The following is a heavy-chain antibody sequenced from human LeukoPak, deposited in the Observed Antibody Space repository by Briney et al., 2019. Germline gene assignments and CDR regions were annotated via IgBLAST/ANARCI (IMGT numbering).Heavy chain of an antibody. V-gene: IGHV3-21*01. Sequence: GGSLRLSCAASGFTFSSYSMNWVRQAPGKGLEWVSSISSSSSYIYYADSVKGRSTISRDNAKNSLYLQMNSLRAEDTAVYYCARDGMIPYYYGMDVWGQGTTVTVSS. D-gene: IGHD3-22*01. CDR1: GFTFSSYS. CDR2: ISSSSSYI. CDR3: ARDGMIPYYYGMDV. J-gene: IGHJ6*02.